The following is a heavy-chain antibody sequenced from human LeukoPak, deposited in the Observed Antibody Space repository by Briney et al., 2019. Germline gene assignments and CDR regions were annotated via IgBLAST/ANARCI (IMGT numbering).Heavy chain of an antibody. Sequence: PGGSLRLSCAASGFTVSSNYMSWVRQAPGKGLEWASAISGSGSSTYYADSVKGRFTISRDNSKNTLYLQMNSLRAEDTAVYYCAKDEDYYDSSGYSGYFDYWGRGTLVTVSS. CDR3: AKDEDYYDSSGYSGYFDY. J-gene: IGHJ4*02. CDR2: ISGSGSST. D-gene: IGHD3-22*01. V-gene: IGHV3-23*01. CDR1: GFTVSSNY.